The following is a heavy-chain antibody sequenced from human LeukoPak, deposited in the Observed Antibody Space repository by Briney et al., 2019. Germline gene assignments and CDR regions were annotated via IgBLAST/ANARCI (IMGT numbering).Heavy chain of an antibody. D-gene: IGHD2-15*01. J-gene: IGHJ6*02. Sequence: GALRLSCAASGFPFSSNYMSWVRQAPGKGLEWVSVIYSGGSTYYADSVKGRFTISRDNSKNTLYLQMNSLRAEDTAVYYCARDLRNCGSCYSDYYYGMDVWGQGTTVTVSS. CDR3: ARDLRNCGSCYSDYYYGMDV. V-gene: IGHV3-66*01. CDR2: IYSGGST. CDR1: GFPFSSNY.